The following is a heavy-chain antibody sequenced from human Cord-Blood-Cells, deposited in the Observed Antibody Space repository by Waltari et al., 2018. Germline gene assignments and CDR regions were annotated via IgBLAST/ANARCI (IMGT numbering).Heavy chain of an antibody. Sequence: QVQLVQSGAEVKKPGASVKVFCKASGDTFPVHYMPWVSQAPGQGLAWLGWINPNSGGTNYAQKFQGRVTMTRDTSISTAYMELSRLRSDDTAVYYCARVGWNDLNWFDPWGQGTLVTVSS. J-gene: IGHJ5*02. CDR2: INPNSGGT. CDR1: GDTFPVHY. CDR3: ARVGWNDLNWFDP. V-gene: IGHV1-2*02. D-gene: IGHD1-1*01.